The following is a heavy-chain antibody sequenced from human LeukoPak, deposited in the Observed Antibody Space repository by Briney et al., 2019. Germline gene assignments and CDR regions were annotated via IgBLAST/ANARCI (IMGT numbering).Heavy chain of an antibody. CDR1: GFNITTYY. CDR3: TGSFGIYFDY. CDR2: ISRSSSYI. J-gene: IGHJ4*02. V-gene: IGHV3-21*01. D-gene: IGHD1-14*01. Sequence: GGSLRVSCAASGFNITTYYMNWVRQAPGKGLEWVSSISRSSSYIYYADSVKGRFTIPRDNAKNSLYLQMNSLRAEDTAVYYCTGSFGIYFDYWGQGTLVTVSS.